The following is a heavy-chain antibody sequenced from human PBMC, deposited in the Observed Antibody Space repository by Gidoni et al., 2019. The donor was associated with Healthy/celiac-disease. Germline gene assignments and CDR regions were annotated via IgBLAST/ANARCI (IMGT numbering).Heavy chain of an antibody. Sequence: EVQLVESGGGLVKPGGSLRLSCAASGFTFSSYSMNWVRQAPGKGLEWVSSVSSSSTYIYYADSVKGRFTISRDNAKNSLYLQMNSLRAEDTAVYYCARSTYYYASSGYVWGQGTLVTVSS. CDR1: GFTFSSYS. J-gene: IGHJ4*02. CDR2: VSSSSTYI. V-gene: IGHV3-21*01. D-gene: IGHD3-22*01. CDR3: ARSTYYYASSGYV.